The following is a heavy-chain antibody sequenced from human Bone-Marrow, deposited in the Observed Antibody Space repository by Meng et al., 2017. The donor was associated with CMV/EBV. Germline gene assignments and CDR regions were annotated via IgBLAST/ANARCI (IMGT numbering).Heavy chain of an antibody. D-gene: IGHD1-26*01. CDR3: ARDRGSSEYYLDY. J-gene: IGHJ4*02. CDR2: ISSSGRTI. V-gene: IGHV3-11*01. Sequence: LKISCAASGFTFSDYYMSWIRQAPGKGLEWVSYISSSGRTIYYADSVKGRFTISRDNAKNSMYLQMYSLRAEDTAFYYCARDRGSSEYYLDYWGQGTLVTVSS. CDR1: GFTFSDYY.